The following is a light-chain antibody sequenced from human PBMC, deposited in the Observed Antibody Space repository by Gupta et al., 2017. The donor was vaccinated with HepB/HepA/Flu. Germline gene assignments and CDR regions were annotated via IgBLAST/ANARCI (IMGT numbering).Light chain of an antibody. J-gene: IGKJ2*03. Sequence: IVMTHSPPPLPLTPGGPASISCRASQSRLHTNGYNSLDWYLQRPGRSPQLLLYLGSNRASAVPHRFTGSGSCATFTLKIIRGVAADVGIYYCRLDVTPPYSFGQGTLLEVK. CDR3: RLDVTPPYS. V-gene: IGKV2-28*01. CDR1: QSRLHTNGYNS. CDR2: LGS.